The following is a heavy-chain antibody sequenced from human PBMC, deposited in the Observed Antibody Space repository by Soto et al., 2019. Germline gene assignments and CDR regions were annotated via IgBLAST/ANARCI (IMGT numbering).Heavy chain of an antibody. CDR1: GGSITSSSYY. CDR2: IYYSGNT. D-gene: IGHD3-3*01. CDR3: ARLSTLSGYYVLIHYYFDY. Sequence: QLQLQESGPGLVKPSETLSLTCSVSGGSITSSSYYWGWIRQPPGKGLEWIGSIYYSGNTYYNPSLKSRVAISVDTSNNQFSLTLSSVTAADTAVYLCARLSTLSGYYVLIHYYFDYWGQGTLVTVSS. V-gene: IGHV4-39*01. J-gene: IGHJ4*02.